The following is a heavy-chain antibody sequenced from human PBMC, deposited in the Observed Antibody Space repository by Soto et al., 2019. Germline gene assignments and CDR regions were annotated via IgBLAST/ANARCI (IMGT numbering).Heavy chain of an antibody. V-gene: IGHV1-46*01. CDR1: GYTFTSYY. D-gene: IGHD6-13*01. CDR2: INPSGGST. CDR3: ARATVAAAGTNWFDP. Sequence: ASVKVSCKASGYTFTSYYMHWVRQAPGQGLEWMGIINPSGGSTSYAQKFQGRVTMTRDTSTSTVYMELSSLRSEDTAVYYCARATVAAAGTNWFDPWGQGTLVTVSS. J-gene: IGHJ5*02.